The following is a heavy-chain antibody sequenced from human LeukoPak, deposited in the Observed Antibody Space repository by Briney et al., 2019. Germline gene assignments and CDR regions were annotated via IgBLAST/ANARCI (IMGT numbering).Heavy chain of an antibody. CDR2: ISWNSGSI. J-gene: IGHJ4*02. V-gene: IGHV3-9*01. D-gene: IGHD3-16*02. Sequence: GGSLRLSCAASGFTFDDYAMHWVRQAPGKGLEWVSGISWNSGSIGYADSVKGRFTISRDNAKNSLYLQMNSLRAEDTALYYCAKDMHLEGELASFDYWGQGTLVTVSS. CDR3: AKDMHLEGELASFDY. CDR1: GFTFDDYA.